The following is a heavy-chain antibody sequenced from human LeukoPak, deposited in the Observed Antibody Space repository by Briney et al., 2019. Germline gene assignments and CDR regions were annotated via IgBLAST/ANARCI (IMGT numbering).Heavy chain of an antibody. V-gene: IGHV4-59*01. J-gene: IGHJ3*02. CDR2: IYYNGNT. CDR1: GGSINGYF. Sequence: SETLSLTCTVSGGSINGYFWSWIRQPPGKGLEWIGYIYYNGNTNYNPSLKSRVTISVDTSKNQFSLKLSSVTAADTAVYYCARTYYDILTGYLDNNNAFDIWGQGTMVTVSS. D-gene: IGHD3-9*01. CDR3: ARTYYDILTGYLDNNNAFDI.